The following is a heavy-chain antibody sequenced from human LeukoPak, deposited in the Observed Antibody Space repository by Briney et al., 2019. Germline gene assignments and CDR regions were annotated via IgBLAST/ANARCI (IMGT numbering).Heavy chain of an antibody. CDR3: AKGSSGYFADL. J-gene: IGHJ5*02. CDR2: ISNDGGGT. V-gene: IGHV3-23*01. CDR1: GFIFNNFG. Sequence: GGSLRLSCTASGFIFNNFGLMWFRQAPGKGLEWVSAISNDGGGTTYADFVKGRFTISRDNSKNTLFLQMNSLRAEDTALYYCAKGSSGYFADLWGQGTLVTVSS. D-gene: IGHD3-22*01.